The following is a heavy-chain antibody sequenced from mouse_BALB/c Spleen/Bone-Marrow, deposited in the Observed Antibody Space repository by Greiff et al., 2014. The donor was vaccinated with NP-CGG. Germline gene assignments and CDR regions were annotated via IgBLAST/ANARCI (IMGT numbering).Heavy chain of an antibody. CDR3: SGHYYSTPYYAMDY. D-gene: IGHD1-1*01. Sequence: QVQLQQPGAELVKPGASVKLSCKASGYTFTNYYIYWVKQRPGQGLEWIGGINPSNGGTKFNERFKNKATLTIDKSSSTAYIQLSSLTSEDSAVYYCSGHYYSTPYYAMDYWGQGTSVTVSS. V-gene: IGHV1S81*02. CDR1: GYTFTNYY. J-gene: IGHJ4*01. CDR2: INPSNGGT.